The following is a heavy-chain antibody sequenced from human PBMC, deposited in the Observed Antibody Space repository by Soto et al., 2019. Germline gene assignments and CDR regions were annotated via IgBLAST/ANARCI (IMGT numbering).Heavy chain of an antibody. D-gene: IGHD4-4*01. CDR1: GFTFSSYA. CDR2: ISYDGSNK. V-gene: IGHV3-30-3*01. CDR3: ARDRASNDGMDV. Sequence: PGGSLRLSCAASGFTFSSYAMHWVRQAPGKGLEWVAVISYDGSNKYYADSVKGRFTISRDNSKNTLYLQMNSLRAEDTAVYYWARDRASNDGMDVWGQGTTVTVSS. J-gene: IGHJ6*02.